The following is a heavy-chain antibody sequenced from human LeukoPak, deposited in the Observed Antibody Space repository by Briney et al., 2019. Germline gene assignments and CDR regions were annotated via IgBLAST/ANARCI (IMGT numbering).Heavy chain of an antibody. CDR2: IKQDGSEK. Sequence: GGSLRLSCAASRFTFNNYWMSWVRQAPGKGLEWVANIKQDGSEKYYVDSVKGQFTISRDNAKNSLYLQMNSLRAEDTAVYYCARVGTSYYYDSGSYYRPYYFDHWGQGTLVTVSS. V-gene: IGHV3-7*03. CDR1: RFTFNNYW. CDR3: ARVGTSYYYDSGSYYRPYYFDH. D-gene: IGHD3-10*01. J-gene: IGHJ4*02.